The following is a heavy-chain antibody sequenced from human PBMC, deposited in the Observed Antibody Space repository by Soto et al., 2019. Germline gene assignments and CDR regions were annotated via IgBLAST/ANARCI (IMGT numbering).Heavy chain of an antibody. CDR2: IWYDGSNK. J-gene: IGHJ6*02. Sequence: QVQLVESGGGVVQPGRSLRLSCAASGFTFSSYGMHWVRQAPGKGLEWVAVIWYDGSNKYYADPVKGRFTISRDNSKNPLYLQMNSLRAEDTAVYYCARDIIAVAVWGHYYYYYGMDVWGQGTTVTVSS. V-gene: IGHV3-33*01. D-gene: IGHD6-19*01. CDR1: GFTFSSYG. CDR3: ARDIIAVAVWGHYYYYYGMDV.